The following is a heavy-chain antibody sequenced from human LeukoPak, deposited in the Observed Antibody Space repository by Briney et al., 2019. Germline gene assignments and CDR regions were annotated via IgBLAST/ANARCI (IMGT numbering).Heavy chain of an antibody. CDR1: GFTFSSYW. Sequence: PGGSLRLSCAASGFTFSSYWMSWVRQAPGKGLEWVANIKQDGSEEYYVDSVKGRFTISRDNAKNSLYLQMNSLRAEDTAVCYCARDWAVAGTFLYFDYWGQGTLVTVSS. CDR3: ARDWAVAGTFLYFDY. J-gene: IGHJ4*02. D-gene: IGHD6-19*01. V-gene: IGHV3-7*01. CDR2: IKQDGSEE.